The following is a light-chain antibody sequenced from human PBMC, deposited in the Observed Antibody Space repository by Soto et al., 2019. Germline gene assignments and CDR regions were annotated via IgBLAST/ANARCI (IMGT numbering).Light chain of an antibody. Sequence: EIVMTQSPATLSVSPGERATLPCRASQSFSSNLAWYPQQPCQAPRLLIYGASTRATGIPARFSGRGSGTEFTPTISSLQSEDFAVYYCQQYKNWPPITFGQGTRLEIK. CDR2: GAS. J-gene: IGKJ5*01. V-gene: IGKV3D-15*01. CDR3: QQYKNWPPIT. CDR1: QSFSSN.